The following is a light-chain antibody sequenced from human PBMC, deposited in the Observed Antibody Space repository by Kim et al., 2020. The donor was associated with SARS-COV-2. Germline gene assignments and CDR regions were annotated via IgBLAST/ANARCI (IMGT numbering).Light chain of an antibody. CDR1: ALPEKQ. CDR3: QSADGSGTYV. J-gene: IGLJ1*01. CDR2: KDS. V-gene: IGLV3-25*03. Sequence: SYELTQPPSVSVSPGQTARITCSGDALPEKQTYWYQQKSGQAPLLPIYKDSERPSGIPGRFSGSSSGTTVTLTISGVQAEDDADYYCQSADGSGTYVFGT.